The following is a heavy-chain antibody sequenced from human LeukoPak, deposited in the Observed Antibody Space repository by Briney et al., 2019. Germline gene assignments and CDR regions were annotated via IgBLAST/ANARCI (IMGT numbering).Heavy chain of an antibody. J-gene: IGHJ5*02. D-gene: IGHD4-17*01. V-gene: IGHV3-23*01. CDR2: ISGSGGST. Sequence: AGGSLRLSCAASGFTFSSYAMSWVRQAPGKGLEWVSAISGSGGSTYYADSVKGRFTISRDNSKNTLYLQMNSLRAEDTAIYYCANPKNDYGVRYNYFDPWGQGTLVSVSS. CDR1: GFTFSSYA. CDR3: ANPKNDYGVRYNYFDP.